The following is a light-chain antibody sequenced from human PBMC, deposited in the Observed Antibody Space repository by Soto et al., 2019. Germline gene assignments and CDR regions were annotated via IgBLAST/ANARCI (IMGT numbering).Light chain of an antibody. CDR3: QQRSNWPLT. V-gene: IGKV3-15*01. Sequence: EIVLTQSPATLSVSPGDRATLSCRASQSVRSNLAWYQQKPGQAPRLLIYAASTRATGIPARFSGSGSGTDFILTINSLQSEDFAVYYCQQRSNWPLTFGGGTKVEIK. CDR2: AAS. J-gene: IGKJ4*01. CDR1: QSVRSN.